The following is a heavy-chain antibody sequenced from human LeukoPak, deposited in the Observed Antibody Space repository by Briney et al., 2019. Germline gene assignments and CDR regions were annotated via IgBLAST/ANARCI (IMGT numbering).Heavy chain of an antibody. D-gene: IGHD3-3*01. CDR2: ISSSSSYI. CDR1: GFTFSSYS. CDR3: ASDYYDSYGMDV. J-gene: IGHJ6*02. V-gene: IGHV3-21*01. Sequence: GGSLRLSCAASGFTFSSYSMNWVRQAPGKGLEWVSSISSSSSYIYYADSVKGRFTISRDNAKNSLYLQMNSLRAEDTAAYYCASDYYDSYGMDVWGQGTTVTVSS.